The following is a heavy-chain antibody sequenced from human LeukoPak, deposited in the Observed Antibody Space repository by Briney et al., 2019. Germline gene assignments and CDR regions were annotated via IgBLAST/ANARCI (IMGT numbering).Heavy chain of an antibody. CDR3: ASSQRYYDSSGYYYRWFDP. D-gene: IGHD3-22*01. CDR1: GGTFSSYA. J-gene: IGHJ5*02. CDR2: IIPIFGTA. Sequence: ASVKVSCKASGGTFSSYAISWVRQAPGQGLEWMGGIIPIFGTANYAQKFQARVTITADKSTSTAYMELSSLRSEDTAVYYCASSQRYYDSSGYYYRWFDPWGQGTLVTVSS. V-gene: IGHV1-69*06.